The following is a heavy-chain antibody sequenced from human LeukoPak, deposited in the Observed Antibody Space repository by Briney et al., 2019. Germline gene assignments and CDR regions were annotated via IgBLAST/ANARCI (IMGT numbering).Heavy chain of an antibody. V-gene: IGHV4-59*11. CDR3: ARDRHYFDY. CDR1: GVSINDHY. Sequence: PSETLSLTCSVSGVSINDHYWTWVRQPAGRGLEWIGYIYYSGSTNYNPSLKSRVTISVDTSKNQFSLKLNSVTAADTAVYYCARDRHYFDYWGQGTLVTVSS. CDR2: IYYSGST. J-gene: IGHJ4*02.